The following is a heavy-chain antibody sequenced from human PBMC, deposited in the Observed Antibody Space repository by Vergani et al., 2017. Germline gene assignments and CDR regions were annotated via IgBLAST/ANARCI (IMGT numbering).Heavy chain of an antibody. D-gene: IGHD3-9*01. Sequence: QLQLQESGPGLVKPSETLSLTCAVSGFSIDNGYYLDWIRQPPGKGLEWIGSIYRTCRTHFNPSLKSRVTTSVDTSNNHFSLRLNSLTAADRAVYYCARRSGIVYDIFSGTQYFFDFWCQGTLVTVSS. J-gene: IGHJ4*02. CDR1: GFSIDNGYY. V-gene: IGHV4-38-2*01. CDR2: IYRTCRT. CDR3: ARRSGIVYDIFSGTQYFFDF.